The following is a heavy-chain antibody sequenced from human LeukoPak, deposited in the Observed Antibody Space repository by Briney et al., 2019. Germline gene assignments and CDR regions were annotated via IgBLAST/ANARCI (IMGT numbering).Heavy chain of an antibody. D-gene: IGHD1-26*01. Sequence: PGGSLRLSCAASGFTFSSYGMSWVRQAPGKGLEWVSYISSTITTVFSADSVKRPFTISTDNAKNSLYFQMTTLRDEDTAVYYCARARSGYYFDYWGQGTLVTVSS. V-gene: IGHV3-48*02. CDR3: ARARSGYYFDY. CDR1: GFTFSSYG. CDR2: ISSTITTV. J-gene: IGHJ4*02.